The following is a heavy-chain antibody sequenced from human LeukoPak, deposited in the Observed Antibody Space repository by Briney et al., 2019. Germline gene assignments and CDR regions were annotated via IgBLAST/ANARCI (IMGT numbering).Heavy chain of an antibody. CDR2: ISTSSYTI. Sequence: GSLRLSCAASGFTLSDYYMNWIRQAPGKGLEYISSISTSSYTIYYADSVKGRFTISRDNAKNSLYLQMNSLRVEDTAVYYCTRGGGAVELATTHWGLGTLVTVSS. J-gene: IGHJ4*02. V-gene: IGHV3-11*04. D-gene: IGHD5-24*01. CDR3: TRGGGAVELATTH. CDR1: GFTLSDYY.